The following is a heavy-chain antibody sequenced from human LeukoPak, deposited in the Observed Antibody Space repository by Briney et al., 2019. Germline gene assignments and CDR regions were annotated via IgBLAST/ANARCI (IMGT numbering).Heavy chain of an antibody. V-gene: IGHV3-23*01. CDR2: ISGSGGST. Sequence: LPGGSLRLSCAASGFTFSSYAMSWVRQAPGKGLEWVSGISGSGGSTYYADSVKGRFTISRDNSKNTLYLQMNSLRAEDTAVYYCAKDQGVTDDFWSGYPLSAFDYWGQGTLVTVSS. CDR1: GFTFSSYA. CDR3: AKDQGVTDDFWSGYPLSAFDY. J-gene: IGHJ4*02. D-gene: IGHD3-3*01.